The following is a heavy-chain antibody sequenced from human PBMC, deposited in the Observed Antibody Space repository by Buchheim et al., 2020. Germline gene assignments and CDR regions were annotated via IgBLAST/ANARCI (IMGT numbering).Heavy chain of an antibody. CDR1: GFTFSSYG. CDR3: AKGQESQQLAYYYYYGMDV. CDR2: ISYDGSNK. D-gene: IGHD6-13*01. V-gene: IGHV3-30*18. J-gene: IGHJ6*02. Sequence: QVQLVESGGGVVQPGRSLRLSCAASGFTFSSYGMHWVRQAPGKGLEWVAVISYDGSNKYYADSLKGRFTISRDNSKNTLYLPMNSLRAEDTAVYYCAKGQESQQLAYYYYYGMDVWGQGTT.